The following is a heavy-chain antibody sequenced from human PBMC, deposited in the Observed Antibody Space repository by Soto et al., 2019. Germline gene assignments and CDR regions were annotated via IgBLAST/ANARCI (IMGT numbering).Heavy chain of an antibody. D-gene: IGHD3-3*01. V-gene: IGHV3-33*01. Sequence: QMHLVESGGGVVQPGRSLTLSCVASGFTFTSYGIHWVRQAPGKGLEWVAVIWYDGSNKYYGDSVKGRFSISRDNSKNTVYLQMNCLRAEDTAVYCCARDRRFLEWLDYWGQGTLVSVSS. J-gene: IGHJ4*02. CDR3: ARDRRFLEWLDY. CDR1: GFTFTSYG. CDR2: IWYDGSNK.